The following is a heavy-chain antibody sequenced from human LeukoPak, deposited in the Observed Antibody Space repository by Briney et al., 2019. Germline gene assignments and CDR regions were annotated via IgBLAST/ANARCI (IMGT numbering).Heavy chain of an antibody. CDR2: INHSGRT. CDR3: ARDVVVVPAAIHYGMDV. Sequence: PSETLSLTCAVYGGSFSDYFWGWFRQPPGKGLEGIGEINHSGRTYYNPSLKSRVTISVHTSKNQFSLNLSSVTAADTAVYYCARDVVVVPAAIHYGMDVWGQGTTVTVSS. D-gene: IGHD2-2*01. J-gene: IGHJ6*02. V-gene: IGHV4-34*01. CDR1: GGSFSDYF.